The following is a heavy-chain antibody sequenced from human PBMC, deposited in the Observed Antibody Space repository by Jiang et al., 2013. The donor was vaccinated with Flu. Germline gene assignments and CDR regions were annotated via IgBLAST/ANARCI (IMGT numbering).Heavy chain of an antibody. CDR3: ARDSLHDYGDYGPRFFDY. CDR2: IYYSGST. J-gene: IGHJ4*02. D-gene: IGHD4-17*01. CDR1: GGSVSSGSYY. Sequence: TCTVSGGSVSSGSYYWSWIRQPPGKGLEWIGYIYYSGSTNYNPSLKSRVTISVDTSKNQFSLKLSSVTAADTAVYYCARDSLHDYGDYGPRFFDYWGQGTLVTVSS. V-gene: IGHV4-61*01.